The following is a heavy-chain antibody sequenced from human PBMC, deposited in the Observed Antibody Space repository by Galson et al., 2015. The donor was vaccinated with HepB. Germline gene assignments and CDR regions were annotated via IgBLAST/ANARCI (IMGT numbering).Heavy chain of an antibody. CDR1: GYTFTSYG. D-gene: IGHD3-3*02. Sequence: SVKVSCKASGYTFTSYGISWVRQAPGQGLEWMGWISAYNGNTNYAQKLQGRVTMTTDTSTSTAYMELRSLRSDDTAVYYCARDIRSRKNDAFDIWGQGTMVTVSS. CDR2: ISAYNGNT. V-gene: IGHV1-18*01. CDR3: ARDIRSRKNDAFDI. J-gene: IGHJ3*02.